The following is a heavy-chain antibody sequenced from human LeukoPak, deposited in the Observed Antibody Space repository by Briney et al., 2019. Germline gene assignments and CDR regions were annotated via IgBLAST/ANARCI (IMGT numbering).Heavy chain of an antibody. D-gene: IGHD1-26*01. CDR2: IGGSGGTSGDST. CDR3: AKTLSPKIVGARSGYFDY. CDR1: GFTFSSYA. J-gene: IGHJ4*02. V-gene: IGHV3-23*01. Sequence: GGSLRLSCAASGFTFSSYAMSWVRQAPGKGLEWVSVSVIGGSGGTSGDSTYYADSVKGRFTISRDNSKNTLYLQMNSLRAEDTAVYYCAKTLSPKIVGARSGYFDYWGQGTLVTVSS.